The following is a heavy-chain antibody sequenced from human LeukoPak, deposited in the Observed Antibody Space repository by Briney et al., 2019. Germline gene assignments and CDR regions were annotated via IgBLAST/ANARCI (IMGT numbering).Heavy chain of an antibody. J-gene: IGHJ6*02. CDR3: VRVRWLQANGDV. V-gene: IGHV4-34*01. CDR2: INHSGNT. D-gene: IGHD5-12*01. CDR1: GGSFSGYY. Sequence: SETLSLTCAVYGGSFSGYYWSWIRQPPGKGLEWIGEINHSGNTNYNPSLESRVAISVDTSNKQFSLRLSSVTAADTAVYYCVRVRWLQANGDVWGQGTTVTVSS.